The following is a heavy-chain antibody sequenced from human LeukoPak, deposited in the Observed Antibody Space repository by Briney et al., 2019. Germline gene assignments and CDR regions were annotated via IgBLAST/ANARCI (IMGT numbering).Heavy chain of an antibody. CDR1: GFTFSNYS. Sequence: GGSLRLSCAASGFTFSNYSMNWVRQAPGKGLEWVSSISSSSSSYIYYADSVKGRFTISRDNAKNSLYLQMNSLRAEDTAVYYCAREVVVVPASIHADAFDIWGQGTMVTVSS. J-gene: IGHJ3*02. D-gene: IGHD2-2*01. CDR3: AREVVVVPASIHADAFDI. CDR2: ISSSSSSYI. V-gene: IGHV3-21*01.